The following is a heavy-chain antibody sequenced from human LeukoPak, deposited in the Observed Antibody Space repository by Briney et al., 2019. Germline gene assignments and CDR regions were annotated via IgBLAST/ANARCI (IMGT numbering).Heavy chain of an antibody. CDR3: ASMTAVTIGGY. Sequence: SETLSLTCAVYGGSFSGYYWSWIRQPPGKGLEWIGEINHSGSTNYNPSLKSRVTISVDTSKNQFSLKLSSVTAADTAVYYCASMTAVTIGGYWGQGTLVTVSS. CDR2: INHSGST. CDR1: GGSFSGYY. J-gene: IGHJ4*02. D-gene: IGHD4-11*01. V-gene: IGHV4-34*01.